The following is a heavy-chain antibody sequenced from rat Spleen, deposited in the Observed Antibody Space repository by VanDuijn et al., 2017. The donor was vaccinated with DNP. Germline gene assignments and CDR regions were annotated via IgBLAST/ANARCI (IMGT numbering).Heavy chain of an antibody. CDR3: ARQSNWVDY. D-gene: IGHD5-1*01. Sequence: EVQLVESGGGLVQPGRSLKLSCAASGFTFSDYYMAWVRQAPKKGLEGVATISTSGSRTYYPDSVKGRFTISRDNAKSSLYLQMNSLKSEDTATYYCARQSNWVDYWGQGVMVTVSS. CDR2: ISTSGSRT. CDR1: GFTFSDYY. J-gene: IGHJ2*01. V-gene: IGHV5S10*01.